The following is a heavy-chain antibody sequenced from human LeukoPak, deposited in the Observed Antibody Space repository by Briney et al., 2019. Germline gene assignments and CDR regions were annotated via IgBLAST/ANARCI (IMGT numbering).Heavy chain of an antibody. CDR3: ASGTHSTEFDP. CDR1: GGSLSSSSYY. Sequence: KPSETLSLTCTVSGGSLSSSSYYWGWIRQPPGKGLEWIGSSYYSGSTYCNTSLKSRVTISVDTSKNQFSLKLSSVTAADTAEYYCASGTHSTEFDPWGQGTLVTVSS. V-gene: IGHV4-39*01. D-gene: IGHD3-10*01. J-gene: IGHJ5*02. CDR2: SYYSGST.